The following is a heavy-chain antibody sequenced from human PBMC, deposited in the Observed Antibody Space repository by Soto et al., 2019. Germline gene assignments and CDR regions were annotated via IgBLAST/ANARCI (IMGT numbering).Heavy chain of an antibody. V-gene: IGHV4-31*03. CDR3: ARGGYDSSGYWYYFDY. D-gene: IGHD3-22*01. J-gene: IGHJ4*02. CDR1: GGSISSGGYY. CDR2: IYYSGST. Sequence: QVQLQESGPGLVKPSQTLSLTCTVSGGSISSGGYYWSWIRQHPGKGLEWIGYIYYSGSTYYNPSLKSRVTISVDTSKNQFSLKLSSVTAADTAVYYCARGGYDSSGYWYYFDYWGQGTLVTVSS.